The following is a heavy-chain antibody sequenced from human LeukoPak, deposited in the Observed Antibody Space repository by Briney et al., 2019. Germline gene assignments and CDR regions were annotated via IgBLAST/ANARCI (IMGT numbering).Heavy chain of an antibody. CDR2: INPSVGTT. CDR3: ARGPENYYYFDY. V-gene: IGHV1-46*01. Sequence: GASVKVSCKASGYTFTRYYMHWVRQAPGQRLEWMGVINPSVGTTGHAQKFQGRVTVTRDTSTSTVYREMSSLRSEDTAVYYCARGPENYYYFDYWGQGTLVTVSS. CDR1: GYTFTRYY. D-gene: IGHD1-14*01. J-gene: IGHJ4*02.